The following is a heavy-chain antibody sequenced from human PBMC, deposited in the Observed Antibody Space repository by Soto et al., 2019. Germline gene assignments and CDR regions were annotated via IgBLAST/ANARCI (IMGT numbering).Heavy chain of an antibody. V-gene: IGHV3-33*01. Sequence: QVQLVESGGGVVQPERSLRLSCAASGFTFSSYGMHWVRQAPGKGLEWVAVIWYDGSNKYYADSVKGRFTISRDNSKNKLYLQMNCLRAVDTAVYYCARPRCVYGGKSYYFDYWAQGTLVTVSS. J-gene: IGHJ4*01. D-gene: IGHD2-15*01. CDR2: IWYDGSNK. CDR3: ARPRCVYGGKSYYFDY. CDR1: GFTFSSYG.